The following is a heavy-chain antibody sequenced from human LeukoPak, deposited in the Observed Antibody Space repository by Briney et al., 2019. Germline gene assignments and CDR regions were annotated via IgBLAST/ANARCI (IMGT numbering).Heavy chain of an antibody. CDR3: ARAVGYCSGGSCSLDY. D-gene: IGHD2-15*01. CDR1: GVSFSGYY. CDR2: INHSGNT. J-gene: IGHJ4*02. Sequence: SETLSLTCTVYGVSFSGYYWSWIRQPPGKGLEWIGEINHSGNTNYNPSLKSRVTISVDTSKNQFSLKLSSVTAADTAVYYCARAVGYCSGGSCSLDYWGQGTLVTVSS. V-gene: IGHV4-34*01.